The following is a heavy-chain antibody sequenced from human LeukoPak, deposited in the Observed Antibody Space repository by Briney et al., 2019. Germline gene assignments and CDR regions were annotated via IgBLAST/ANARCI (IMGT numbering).Heavy chain of an antibody. Sequence: PGGSLRLSCAASGFTFSSYAMHWVRQAPGKGLEWVAVISYDGSNKYYADSVKGRFTISRDNSKNTLYLQMNSLRADDTAVYYCAKDSNWGWDWWGQGTLVTVSS. D-gene: IGHD7-27*01. CDR3: AKDSNWGWDW. CDR2: ISYDGSNK. CDR1: GFTFSSYA. V-gene: IGHV3-30-3*01. J-gene: IGHJ4*02.